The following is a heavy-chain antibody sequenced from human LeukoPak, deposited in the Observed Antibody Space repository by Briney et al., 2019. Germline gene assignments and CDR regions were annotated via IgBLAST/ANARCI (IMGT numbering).Heavy chain of an antibody. CDR1: GYTFTSYD. CDR2: MNPNSGNT. Sequence: ASVKVSCTASGYTFTSYDINWVRQATGQGLEWMGWMNPNSGNTGYAQKFQGRVTMTRNTSISTAYLELSSLRSEDTAVYYCVFGRRIAAAGWFDPWGQGTLVTVSS. V-gene: IGHV1-8*01. D-gene: IGHD6-25*01. CDR3: VFGRRIAAAGWFDP. J-gene: IGHJ5*02.